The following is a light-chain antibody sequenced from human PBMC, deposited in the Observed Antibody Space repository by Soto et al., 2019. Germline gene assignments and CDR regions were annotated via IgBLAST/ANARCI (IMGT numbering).Light chain of an antibody. CDR3: QSYDISVSASV. Sequence: QSVLTHPPSVSRAPGQWVTISCTGSSSNIWATYDVHWYQQLPGTAPKLLIYNNHNRPSGVPDRFSGSKSGTSASLAITGLQVEHEADYYCQSYDISVSASVFGTGTKVTVL. V-gene: IGLV1-40*01. CDR2: NNH. J-gene: IGLJ1*01. CDR1: SSNIWATYD.